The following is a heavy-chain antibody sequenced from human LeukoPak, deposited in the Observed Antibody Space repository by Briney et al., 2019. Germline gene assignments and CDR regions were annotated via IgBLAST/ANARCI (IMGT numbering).Heavy chain of an antibody. CDR3: ARDLSSGWYRDY. CDR1: GFTFSSYS. CDR2: ISSSSSYI. J-gene: IGHJ4*02. D-gene: IGHD6-19*01. V-gene: IGHV3-21*01. Sequence: GGSLRLSCAASGFTFSSYSMNWVRQAPGKGLEWVSSISSSSSYIYYADSVKGRFTISRDNAKNSLYLQTNSLRAEDTAVYYCARDLSSGWYRDYWGQGTLVTVSS.